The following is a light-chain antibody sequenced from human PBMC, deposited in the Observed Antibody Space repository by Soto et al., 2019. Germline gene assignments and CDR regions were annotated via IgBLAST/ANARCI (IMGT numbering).Light chain of an antibody. V-gene: IGKV3-15*01. CDR3: QQYNNWPRRA. J-gene: IGKJ1*01. CDR1: QSVSSN. CDR2: GAS. Sequence: EIVMTHSPATLSVSPCERATLSCSASQSVSSNLAWYQQKPGQAPRLLIYGASTRATGIPARFSGSGSGTEFTLTISSLQSEDFAVYYCQQYNNWPRRAFGQGTKVDIK.